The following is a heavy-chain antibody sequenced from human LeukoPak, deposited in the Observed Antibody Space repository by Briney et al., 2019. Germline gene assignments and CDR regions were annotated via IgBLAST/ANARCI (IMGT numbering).Heavy chain of an antibody. J-gene: IGHJ4*02. D-gene: IGHD1-26*01. CDR3: ARGLSIVGIYYFDY. Sequence: PGGSLRLSCAASGFTVSNNYMSWVRQAPGKGLEWVSVIYSGGSTYSADSVKGRFTISRDNSKNTLYLQMNSLRAEDTAVYYCARGLSIVGIYYFDYWGQGTLVTVSS. CDR1: GFTVSNNY. V-gene: IGHV3-53*01. CDR2: IYSGGST.